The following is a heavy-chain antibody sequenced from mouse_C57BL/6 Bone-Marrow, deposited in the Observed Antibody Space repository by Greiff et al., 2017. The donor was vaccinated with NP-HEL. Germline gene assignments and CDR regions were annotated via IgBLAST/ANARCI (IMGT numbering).Heavy chain of an antibody. CDR1: GYAFSSSW. D-gene: IGHD1-1*01. CDR3: ARSGYYGSSPAWFAY. V-gene: IGHV1-82*01. CDR2: IYPGDGDT. J-gene: IGHJ3*01. Sequence: QVQLQQSGPELVKPGASVKISCKASGYAFSSSWMNWVKQRPGKGLEWIGRIYPGDGDTNYNGKYKGKATLTADKSSSTAHMQLSSLTSEDSAVYFCARSGYYGSSPAWFAYWGQGTLVTVSA.